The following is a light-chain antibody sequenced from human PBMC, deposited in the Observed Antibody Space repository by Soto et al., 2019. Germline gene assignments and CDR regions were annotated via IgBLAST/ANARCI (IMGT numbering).Light chain of an antibody. CDR3: QQSFSTPIT. Sequence: DIQMTQSPSSLAASVGDRVTITYRASQSVSNYLNWYQQKPGKPPRLLIFDASTLHTGVPSRFSGGGSGADFTLTISSLQPEDFATYYCQQSFSTPITFGQGTRLEIK. CDR1: QSVSNY. V-gene: IGKV1-39*01. J-gene: IGKJ5*01. CDR2: DAS.